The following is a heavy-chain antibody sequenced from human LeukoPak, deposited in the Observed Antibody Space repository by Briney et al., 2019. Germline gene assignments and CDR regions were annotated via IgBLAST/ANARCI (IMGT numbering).Heavy chain of an antibody. J-gene: IGHJ4*02. CDR2: INPNGGGT. V-gene: IGHV1-2*02. Sequence: ASVKVSCKASGYTFTGYYMHWVRQAPGQGLEWMGWINPNGGGTNFPQKFQGRVTLTIDTSVNTGYMEITKLTSDDTAVYYCARIITSTWYNEFDCWGQGTLVAVSS. CDR3: ARIITSTWYNEFDC. CDR1: GYTFTGYY. D-gene: IGHD1-14*01.